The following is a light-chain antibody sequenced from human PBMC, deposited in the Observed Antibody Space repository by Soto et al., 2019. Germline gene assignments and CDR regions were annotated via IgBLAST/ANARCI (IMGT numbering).Light chain of an antibody. Sequence: DIQMTQSPSTLSASVGDRVTITCRASQSISSWLAWYQQKPGKAPKLLIYDASNLERGVPSRFSGSGSGTEFTLTIRSLQPNDFATYYCQQYISITFGQGTRLEIK. J-gene: IGKJ5*01. CDR2: DAS. CDR1: QSISSW. V-gene: IGKV1-5*01. CDR3: QQYISIT.